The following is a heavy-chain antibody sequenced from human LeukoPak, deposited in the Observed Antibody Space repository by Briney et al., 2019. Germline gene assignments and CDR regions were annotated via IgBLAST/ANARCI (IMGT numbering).Heavy chain of an antibody. CDR3: ARENLMVIDLYYFDY. CDR1: GGSISSSSYY. V-gene: IGHV4-39*07. J-gene: IGHJ4*02. Sequence: SETLSLTCTVSGGSISSSSYYWGWIRQPPGKGLEWIGSIYYSGSTYYNPSLKSRVTISVDTSKNQFSLKLSSVTAADTAVYYCARENLMVIDLYYFDYWGQGTLVTVSS. D-gene: IGHD3-16*02. CDR2: IYYSGST.